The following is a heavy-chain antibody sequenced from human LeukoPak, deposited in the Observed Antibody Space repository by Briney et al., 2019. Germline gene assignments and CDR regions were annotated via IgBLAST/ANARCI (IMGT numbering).Heavy chain of an antibody. D-gene: IGHD2-8*02. CDR3: AGTRSYWST. Sequence: SQTLSLTCAVSGDSVSSKSAGWNWIRQSPSRGLEWLGRTYYRSKWYNDYAVSVKSRITINPDTSKNQLSLQLNSVTPEDTAIYYCAGTRSYWSTWGQGTLVTVSS. V-gene: IGHV6-1*01. CDR2: TYYRSKWYN. J-gene: IGHJ1*01. CDR1: GDSVSSKSAG.